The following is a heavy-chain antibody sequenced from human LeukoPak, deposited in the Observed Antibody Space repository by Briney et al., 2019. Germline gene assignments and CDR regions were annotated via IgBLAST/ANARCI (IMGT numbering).Heavy chain of an antibody. Sequence: ASVKVSCKASGYIFTSYDFNWVRQATGQRPEWMGWMSPNSGDTGYAQKFQDRVTMTRNTSISTAYMELSSLRSDDTAVYYCARGPPNWGYDYWGPGTLVTVSS. CDR1: GYIFTSYD. D-gene: IGHD7-27*01. J-gene: IGHJ4*02. CDR2: MSPNSGDT. V-gene: IGHV1-8*01. CDR3: ARGPPNWGYDY.